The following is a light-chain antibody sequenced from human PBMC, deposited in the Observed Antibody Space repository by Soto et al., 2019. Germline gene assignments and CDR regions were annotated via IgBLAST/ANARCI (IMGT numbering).Light chain of an antibody. CDR3: CSYAGSSTYVV. V-gene: IGLV2-23*01. Sequence: QSALTQPASVSGSPGQSITISCTGTSSDVGSYNLVSWYQQHPGKAPKLMIYEGSKRPSGVSNRFSGSKSGNTASLTISGLQAEDEADYYCCSYAGSSTYVVFGAGTKLNVL. CDR2: EGS. CDR1: SSDVGSYNL. J-gene: IGLJ2*01.